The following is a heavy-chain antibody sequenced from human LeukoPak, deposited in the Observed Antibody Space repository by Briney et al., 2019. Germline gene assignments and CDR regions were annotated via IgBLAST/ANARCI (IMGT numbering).Heavy chain of an antibody. CDR1: GYSFTSYW. CDR3: ARHATMTTADY. V-gene: IGHV5-51*01. J-gene: IGHJ4*02. Sequence: GESLKISCKGSGYSFTSYWIGWVPPIPGKGLEWMGIIYPGDSDTRYSPSFQGPVTISAEKSITTAYLQWSSLKASDAAMYYCARHATMTTADYWGQGTLVTVSS. CDR2: IYPGDSDT. D-gene: IGHD4-17*01.